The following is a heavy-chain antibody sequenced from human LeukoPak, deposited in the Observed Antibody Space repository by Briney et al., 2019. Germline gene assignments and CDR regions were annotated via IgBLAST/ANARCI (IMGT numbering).Heavy chain of an antibody. J-gene: IGHJ6*03. CDR3: ARTRPDIVVVPAAISQRGYYYYYYYMDV. CDR2: INHSGST. CDR1: GGSFSGYY. V-gene: IGHV4-34*01. D-gene: IGHD2-2*02. Sequence: SSETLSLTCAVYGGSFSGYYWSWIRQPPGKGLEWIGEINHSGSTNYNPSPKSRVTISVDTSKNQFSLKLSYVTAADTAVYYCARTRPDIVVVPAAISQRGYYYYYYYMDVWGKGTTVTVSS.